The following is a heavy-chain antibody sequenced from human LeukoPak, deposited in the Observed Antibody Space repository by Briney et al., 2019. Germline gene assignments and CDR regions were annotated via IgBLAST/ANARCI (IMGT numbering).Heavy chain of an antibody. D-gene: IGHD3-10*01. Sequence: ASVKVSCKVSGYTLTEFSMHWVRQAPGKGLEWMGGFDPGDGETIYAQKFQGRVTMTEDTSTDTAYMELSSLRSEDTAVYYCATDGWFGEFLSFDYWGQGTLVTVSS. CDR2: FDPGDGET. V-gene: IGHV1-24*01. J-gene: IGHJ4*02. CDR3: ATDGWFGEFLSFDY. CDR1: GYTLTEFS.